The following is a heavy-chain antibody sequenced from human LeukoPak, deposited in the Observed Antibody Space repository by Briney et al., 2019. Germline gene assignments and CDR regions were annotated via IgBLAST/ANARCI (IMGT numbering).Heavy chain of an antibody. J-gene: IGHJ4*02. CDR1: GGSISSSSYY. D-gene: IGHD3-22*01. CDR2: ISYSGST. V-gene: IGHV4-39*01. CDR3: ARNYYDSSGYCPYFFDY. Sequence: SETLSLTCTVSGGSISSSSYYWGWIRQPPGKGLEWIGSISYSGSTYYNPSLKSRVTISVDTSKNQFSLKLSSVTAADTAVYYCARNYYDSSGYCPYFFDYWGQGTLVTVSS.